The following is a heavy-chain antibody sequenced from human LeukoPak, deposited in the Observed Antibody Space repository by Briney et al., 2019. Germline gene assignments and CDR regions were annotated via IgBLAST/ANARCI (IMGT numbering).Heavy chain of an antibody. J-gene: IGHJ4*02. V-gene: IGHV3-48*01. CDR2: ISSSSSTI. CDR1: GFTFSSYS. CDR3: ARESRDYVWGSYRHPRLDY. Sequence: PGGSLRLSCAASGFTFSSYSMNWVRQAQGKGLEWVSYISSSSSTIYYADSVKGRFTISRDNAKNSLYLQMNSLRAEDTAVYYCARESRDYVWGSYRHPRLDYWGQGTLVTVSS. D-gene: IGHD3-16*02.